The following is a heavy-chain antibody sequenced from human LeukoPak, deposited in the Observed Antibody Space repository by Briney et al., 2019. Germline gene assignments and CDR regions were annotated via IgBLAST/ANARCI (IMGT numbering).Heavy chain of an antibody. CDR2: ISGSGDSI. CDR1: GFTFSSYA. V-gene: IGHV3-23*01. D-gene: IGHD1-1*01. Sequence: GGSLRLSCAASGFTFSSYAMSWVRQAPGKGLEWVSAISGSGDSIYYADSVKGRFTISGDNSKNTLDLQMNSLRAEDTAVYYCATTPFPRTVMTNDYWGQGTLVTVSS. CDR3: ATTPFPRTVMTNDY. J-gene: IGHJ4*02.